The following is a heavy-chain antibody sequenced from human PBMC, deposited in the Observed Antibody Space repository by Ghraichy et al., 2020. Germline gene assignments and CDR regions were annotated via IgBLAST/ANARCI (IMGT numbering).Heavy chain of an antibody. J-gene: IGHJ4*02. V-gene: IGHV3-21*01. CDR2: ISSSSSYI. D-gene: IGHD7-27*01. CDR3: ARDQEELTGQYYFDY. CDR1: GFTFSSYS. Sequence: GESLNISCAASGFTFSSYSMNWVRQAPGKGLEWVSSISSSSSYIYYADSVKGRFTISRDNAKNSLYLQMNSLRAEDTAVYYCARDQEELTGQYYFDYWGQGTLVTVSS.